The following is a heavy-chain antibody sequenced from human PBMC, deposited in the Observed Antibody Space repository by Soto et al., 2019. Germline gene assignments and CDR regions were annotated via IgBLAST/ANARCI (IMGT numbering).Heavy chain of an antibody. CDR2: IDPSDSYT. J-gene: IGHJ5*02. V-gene: IGHV5-10-1*01. CDR1: GYSFTSYW. D-gene: IGHD4-17*01. Sequence: GESLKISCNGSGYSFTSYWISWVRQMPGKGLEWMGRIDPSDSYTNYSPSFQGHVTISADKSISTAYLQWSSLKASDTAMYYCARQGYGDYASWFDPWGQGTLVTVPQ. CDR3: ARQGYGDYASWFDP.